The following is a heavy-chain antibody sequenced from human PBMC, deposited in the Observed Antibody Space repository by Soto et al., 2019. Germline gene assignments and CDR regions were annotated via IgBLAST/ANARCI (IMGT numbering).Heavy chain of an antibody. Sequence: EVQLLESGGGLVKPGGSLRLSCAASGFTFSKYAMSWVRLAPGKGLEWVSSISANGGITDYADSVKGRFTISRDNFQNILSFQMDSLRGDDTALYFCAKDKYTDSVRKVWFFDYWGRGTLVTVSS. J-gene: IGHJ2*01. CDR1: GFTFSKYA. CDR3: AKDKYTDSVRKVWFFDY. D-gene: IGHD2-15*01. CDR2: ISANGGIT. V-gene: IGHV3-23*01.